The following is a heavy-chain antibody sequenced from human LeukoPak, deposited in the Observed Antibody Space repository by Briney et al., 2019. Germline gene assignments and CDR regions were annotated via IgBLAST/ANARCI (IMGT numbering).Heavy chain of an antibody. CDR2: ISGSGGST. V-gene: IGHV3-23*01. CDR1: GFTFSSYA. D-gene: IGHD5-18*01. Sequence: GGSLRPSCAASGFTFSSYAMSWVRQAPGKGLEWVSAISGSGGSTYYADSVKGRFTISRDNSKNTLYLQMNSLRAEDTAVYYCAKDRESYGQVYYFDYWGQGTLVTVSS. CDR3: AKDRESYGQVYYFDY. J-gene: IGHJ4*02.